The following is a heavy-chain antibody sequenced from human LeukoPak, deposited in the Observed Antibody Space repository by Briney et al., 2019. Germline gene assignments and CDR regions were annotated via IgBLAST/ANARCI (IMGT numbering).Heavy chain of an antibody. V-gene: IGHV4-4*07. Sequence: SSETLSLTCTVSGGSISSYYWSWIRQPAGKGLEWLGRIYTSGSTNYNPSLKSRVTMSVDTSKNQFSLKLSSVTAADTAVYYCARGLDAIFGVAEINWFDPWGQGTLVTVSS. CDR3: ARGLDAIFGVAEINWFDP. CDR2: IYTSGST. CDR1: GGSISSYY. J-gene: IGHJ5*02. D-gene: IGHD3-3*01.